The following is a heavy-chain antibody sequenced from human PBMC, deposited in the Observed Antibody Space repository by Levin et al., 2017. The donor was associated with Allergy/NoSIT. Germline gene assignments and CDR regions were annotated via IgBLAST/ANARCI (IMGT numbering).Heavy chain of an antibody. CDR2: INPSGGST. CDR1: GYTFTSYY. D-gene: IGHD4-17*01. J-gene: IGHJ5*02. V-gene: IGHV1-46*01. CDR3: ARDLYDYGDYVGGAWFDP. Sequence: ASVKVSCKASGYTFTSYYMHWVRQAPGQGLEWMGIINPSGGSTSYAQKFQGRVTMTRDTSTSTVYMELSSLRSEDTAVYYCARDLYDYGDYVGGAWFDPWGQGTLVTVSS.